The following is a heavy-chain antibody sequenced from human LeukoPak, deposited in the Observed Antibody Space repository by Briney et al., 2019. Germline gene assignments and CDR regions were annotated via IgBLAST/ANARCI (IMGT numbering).Heavy chain of an antibody. CDR2: ISYDGSNK. V-gene: IGHV3-30*18. D-gene: IGHD3-10*01. CDR1: GFTFSSYG. Sequence: GGSLRLSCAASGFTFSSYGMHWVRQAPGKGLEWVAVISYDGSNKYYADSVKGRFTISRDNSKNTLYLQMNSLRAEDTAVYYCAKGNYGSGGKYYYYYYGMDVWGQGTTVTVSS. CDR3: AKGNYGSGGKYYYYYYGMDV. J-gene: IGHJ6*02.